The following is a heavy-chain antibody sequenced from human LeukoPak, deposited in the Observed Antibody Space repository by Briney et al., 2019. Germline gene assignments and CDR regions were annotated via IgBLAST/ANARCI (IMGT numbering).Heavy chain of an antibody. D-gene: IGHD6-6*01. Sequence: KPSETLSLTCTVSGGSISSYYWSWIRQPPGKGLEWIGYIYYSGSTNYNPSLKSRVTISVDTSKNQFSLKLSSVTAADTAVYYCARRSIGRYFDYWGQGTLVTVSS. V-gene: IGHV4-59*08. J-gene: IGHJ4*02. CDR1: GGSISSYY. CDR3: ARRSIGRYFDY. CDR2: IYYSGST.